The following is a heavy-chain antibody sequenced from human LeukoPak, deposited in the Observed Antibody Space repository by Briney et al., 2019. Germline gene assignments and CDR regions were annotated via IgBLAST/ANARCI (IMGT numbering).Heavy chain of an antibody. V-gene: IGHV3-33*01. D-gene: IGHD5-18*01. CDR3: ARDHESYGYDLVDY. CDR1: GFTFSSCG. CDR2: IWYDGSNK. J-gene: IGHJ4*02. Sequence: AGGSLRLSCAASGFTFSSCGMHWVRQAPGKGLEWVAVIWYDGSNKYYADSVKGRFTISRDNSKNTLYLQMNSLRAEDTAVYYCARDHESYGYDLVDYWGQGTLVTVSS.